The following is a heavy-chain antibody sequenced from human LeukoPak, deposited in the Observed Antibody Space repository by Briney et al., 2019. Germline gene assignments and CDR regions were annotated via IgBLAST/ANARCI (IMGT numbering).Heavy chain of an antibody. Sequence: GGSLRLSCAASGFIFSTYRMSWVRQAPGKGLEWVSLINDSGRRTYYADSVKGRFAVSRDNSKYTLYLQMNSLRVEDTAVYYCASSTYNYDYALDVWGQGTTVTVSS. J-gene: IGHJ6*02. CDR3: ASSTYNYDYALDV. V-gene: IGHV3-23*01. CDR2: INDSGRRT. CDR1: GFIFSTYR. D-gene: IGHD5-24*01.